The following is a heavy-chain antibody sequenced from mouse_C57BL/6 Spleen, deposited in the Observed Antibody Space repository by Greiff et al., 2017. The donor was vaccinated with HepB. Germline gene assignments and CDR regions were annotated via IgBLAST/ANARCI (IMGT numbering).Heavy chain of an antibody. CDR1: GFTFSSYA. J-gene: IGHJ4*01. CDR3: ARDRTTVVMDY. CDR2: ISDGGSYT. V-gene: IGHV5-4*01. D-gene: IGHD1-1*01. Sequence: EVKVVESGGGLVKPGGSLKLSCAASGFTFSSYAMSWVRQTPEKRLEWVATISDGGSYTYYPDNVKGRFTISRDNAKNNLYLQMSHLKSEDTAMYYCARDRTTVVMDYWGQGTSVTVSS.